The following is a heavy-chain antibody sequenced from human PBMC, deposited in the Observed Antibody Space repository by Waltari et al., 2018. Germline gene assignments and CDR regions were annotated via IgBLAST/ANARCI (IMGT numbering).Heavy chain of an antibody. V-gene: IGHV3-30*04. CDR2: ISDDGSNK. CDR1: GFTFSSYA. J-gene: IGHJ4*02. Sequence: QVQLVESGGGVVQPGRSLRLSCAASGFTFSSYAMHWVRQAPGKGLEWVAVISDDGSNKYYADSVKGRFTISRDNSKNTLYLQMNSLRAEDTAVYYCARRLAWLPLDYWGQGTLVTVSS. CDR3: ARRLAWLPLDY. D-gene: IGHD5-12*01.